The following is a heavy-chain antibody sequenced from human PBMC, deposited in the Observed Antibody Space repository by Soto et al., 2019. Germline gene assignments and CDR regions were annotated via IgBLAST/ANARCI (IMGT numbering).Heavy chain of an antibody. J-gene: IGHJ5*02. CDR3: ARVTKEKWLVKWFDP. CDR1: VFTFSIDA. D-gene: IGHD6-19*01. V-gene: IGHV3-30*04. CDR2: ISKDGRNT. Sequence: PGGSLILSCAASVFTFSIDAMHWFRHAPGKGLDWVAVISKDGRNTYYADSVKGRFTISRDNSKNTLFLQMNSLRVEDTAVYYCARVTKEKWLVKWFDPWGQGTLVTVSS.